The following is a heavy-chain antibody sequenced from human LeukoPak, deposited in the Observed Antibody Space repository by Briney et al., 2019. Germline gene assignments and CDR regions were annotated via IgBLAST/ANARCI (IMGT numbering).Heavy chain of an antibody. D-gene: IGHD6-19*01. J-gene: IGHJ2*01. CDR2: IIPIFGTA. CDR1: GGTFSSYA. CDR3: ARGGSSGWYSTNWYFDL. V-gene: IGHV1-69*06. Sequence: GASVKVSCKASGGTFSSYAISWVRQAPGQGLEWMGGIIPIFGTANYAQKFQGRVTITADKSTSTAYMELSSLRSEDTAVYYCARGGSSGWYSTNWYFDLWGRGTLVTVSS.